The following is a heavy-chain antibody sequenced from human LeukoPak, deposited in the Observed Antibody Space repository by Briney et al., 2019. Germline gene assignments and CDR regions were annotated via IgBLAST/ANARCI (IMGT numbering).Heavy chain of an antibody. V-gene: IGHV3-30*04. D-gene: IGHD2-2*01. J-gene: IGHJ4*02. CDR1: GFTLSSHA. CDR2: ISYDGNIK. Sequence: GGSLRLSCAASGFTLSSHAIHWVRQAPGKGLEWVALISYDGNIKYYADSVKGRFTISRDNSKNTLYLQMNSLRAEDTAVYYCARALVPAAIFGLFDYWGQGTLVTVSS. CDR3: ARALVPAAIFGLFDY.